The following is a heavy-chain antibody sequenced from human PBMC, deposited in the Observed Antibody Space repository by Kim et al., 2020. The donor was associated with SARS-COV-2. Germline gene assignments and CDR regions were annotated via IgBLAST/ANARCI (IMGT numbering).Heavy chain of an antibody. D-gene: IGHD1-1*01. V-gene: IGHV3-53*01. CDR1: GFTVSSNY. Sequence: GGSLRLSCAASGFTVSSNYMSWVRQAPGKGLEWVSVIYSGGSTYYADSVKGRFTISRDNSKNTLYLQMNSLRAEDTAVYYCARDSVVTGTVYYYYGMDVWGQGTTVTVSS. J-gene: IGHJ6*02. CDR3: ARDSVVTGTVYYYYGMDV. CDR2: IYSGGST.